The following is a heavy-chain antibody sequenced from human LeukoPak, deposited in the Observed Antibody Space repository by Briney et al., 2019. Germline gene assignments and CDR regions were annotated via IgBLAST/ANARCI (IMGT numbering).Heavy chain of an antibody. V-gene: IGHV4-34*01. Sequence: SETLSLTCAVYGGPFSGCYWSWIRQPPGKGLEWIGEINHNGSTNYNPSLKSRVTISVNTSKNQFSLKLSSVTAADTAVYYCARVRDGYAFDYWGQGTLVTVSS. CDR1: GGPFSGCY. CDR3: ARVRDGYAFDY. D-gene: IGHD5-24*01. CDR2: INHNGST. J-gene: IGHJ4*02.